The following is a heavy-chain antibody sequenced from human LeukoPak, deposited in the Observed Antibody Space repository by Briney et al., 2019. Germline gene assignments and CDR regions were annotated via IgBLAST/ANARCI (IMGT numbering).Heavy chain of an antibody. CDR1: GGSISSRNYY. D-gene: IGHD4/OR15-4a*01. CDR3: ARQPPFFGDYGGY. CDR2: IYYSGST. J-gene: IGHJ4*02. Sequence: KTSETLSLTCTVSGGSISSRNYYWGWIRQSPGKGLEWIGSIYYSGSTYYKSPLKSRVTISADTSRNQFSLRLTSVTATDTAVYYCARQPPFFGDYGGYWGQGTLVTVSS. V-gene: IGHV4-39*01.